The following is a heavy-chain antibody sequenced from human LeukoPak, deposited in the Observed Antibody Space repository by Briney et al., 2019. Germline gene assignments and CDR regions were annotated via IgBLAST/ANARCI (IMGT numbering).Heavy chain of an antibody. CDR3: AKVSVVGAYYFDY. CDR2: ISGSGGNT. V-gene: IGHV3-23*01. Sequence: GGSLRLSCAASGFTFSSYAMSWVRQAPGKGREWVSAISGSGGNTYYADSVKGRFTISRDNSKTTLYLQMNSLRAEDTAVYYCAKVSVVGAYYFDYWGQGTLVAVSS. D-gene: IGHD2-15*01. J-gene: IGHJ4*02. CDR1: GFTFSSYA.